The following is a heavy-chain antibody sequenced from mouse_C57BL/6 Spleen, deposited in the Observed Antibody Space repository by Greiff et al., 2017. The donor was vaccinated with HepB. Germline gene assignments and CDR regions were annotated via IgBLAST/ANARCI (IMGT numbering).Heavy chain of an antibody. V-gene: IGHV1-50*01. Sequence: VQLQQPGAELVKPGASVKLSCKASGYTFTSYWMQWVKQRPGQGLEWIGEIDPSDSYTNYNQKFKGKATLTVDTSSSTTYMQLSSLTSEDSAVYYCARSGGFHAMDYWGQGTSVTVSS. CDR1: GYTFTSYW. D-gene: IGHD3-1*01. CDR2: IDPSDSYT. CDR3: ARSGGFHAMDY. J-gene: IGHJ4*01.